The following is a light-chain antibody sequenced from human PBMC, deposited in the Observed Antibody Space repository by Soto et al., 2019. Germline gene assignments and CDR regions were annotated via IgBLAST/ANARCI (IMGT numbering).Light chain of an antibody. CDR3: ASKAGSSRHVV. CDR2: EVI. V-gene: IGLV2-8*01. CDR1: RRDIGDSNY. J-gene: IGLJ2*01. Sequence: SALTQPPSASGSPGQSVTISCTGSRRDIGDSNYVSWYQQHPRKAPKLIISEVINRPSGVPDRFSASKSGNTASLTISGLQAEDEADYYCASKAGSSRHVVFGGGTKLTVL.